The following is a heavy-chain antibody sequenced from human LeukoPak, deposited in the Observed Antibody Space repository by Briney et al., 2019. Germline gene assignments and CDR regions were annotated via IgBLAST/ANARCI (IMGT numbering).Heavy chain of an antibody. V-gene: IGHV3-48*01. CDR3: ARALSKLYCSGGSCFRFFDY. CDR1: RFTFSSYS. CDR2: SSSSSSTI. D-gene: IGHD2-15*01. J-gene: IGHJ4*02. Sequence: GGSLRLSCAASRFTFSSYSMNWVRQAPGKGLEWVSYSSSSSSTIYYADSVKGRFTISRDNAKNSLYLQMNSLRAEDTAVYYCARALSKLYCSGGSCFRFFDYWGQGTLVTVSS.